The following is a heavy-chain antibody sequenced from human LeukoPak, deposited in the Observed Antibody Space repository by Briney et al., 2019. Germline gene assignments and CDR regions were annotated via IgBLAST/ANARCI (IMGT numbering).Heavy chain of an antibody. CDR2: IDHSGST. D-gene: IGHD2-2*01. CDR3: ARQVDVGCTGASCYGHGAFDI. Sequence: SETLSLTCTVSGGSISSGGYYWSWIRQHPGKGLEWIGEIDHSGSTNYNPSLKSRVTISVDTSKKQFSLKLTSVTAADTAVYYCARQVDVGCTGASCYGHGAFDIWGQGTVVTVSS. J-gene: IGHJ3*02. V-gene: IGHV4-39*01. CDR1: GGSISSGGYY.